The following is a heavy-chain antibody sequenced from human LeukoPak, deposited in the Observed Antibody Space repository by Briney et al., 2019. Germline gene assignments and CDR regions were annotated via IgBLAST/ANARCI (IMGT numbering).Heavy chain of an antibody. CDR3: VRGGVPERWLHLGY. CDR2: IKQDGSEK. J-gene: IGHJ4*02. V-gene: IGHV3-7*03. Sequence: GGSLRLSCAASGFTFSSYWMSWVRQAPGKGLEWVANIKQDGSEKYYVDSVKGRFTISRDNGKNSLYLQMNSLRAEDTAVYYCVRGGVPERWLHLGYWGQGTLVTVSS. D-gene: IGHD5-24*01. CDR1: GFTFSSYW.